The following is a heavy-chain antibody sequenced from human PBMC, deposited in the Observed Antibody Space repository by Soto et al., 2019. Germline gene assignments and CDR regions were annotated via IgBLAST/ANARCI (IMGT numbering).Heavy chain of an antibody. CDR2: ISYDGSNK. CDR1: GFTFSSYG. CDR3: GKEWSGDAHVPGYGMDV. J-gene: IGHJ6*02. Sequence: GGSLRLSCAASGFTFSSYGMHWVRQAPGKGLEWVAVISYDGSNKYYADSVKGRFTISRDNSKNTLYLQMNSLRAEDTAVYYCGKEWSGDAHVPGYGMDVWGQGTTVTVSS. D-gene: IGHD4-17*01. V-gene: IGHV3-30*18.